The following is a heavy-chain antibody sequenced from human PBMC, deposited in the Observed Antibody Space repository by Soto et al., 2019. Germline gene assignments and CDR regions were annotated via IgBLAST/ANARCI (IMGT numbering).Heavy chain of an antibody. CDR1: GFTFSSYG. CDR3: AKARRGGSYARYYYYGMDV. V-gene: IGHV3-30*18. Sequence: QVPLVESGGGVVQPGRSLRLSCAASGFTFSSYGMHWVRQAPGKGLEWVAVISYDGSNKYYADSVKGRFTISRDNSKNTLYLQMNSLRAEDTAVYYCAKARRGGSYARYYYYGMDVWGQGTTVTVSS. D-gene: IGHD1-26*01. J-gene: IGHJ6*02. CDR2: ISYDGSNK.